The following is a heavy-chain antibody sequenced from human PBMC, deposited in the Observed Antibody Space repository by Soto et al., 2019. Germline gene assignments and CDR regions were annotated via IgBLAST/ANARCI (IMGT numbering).Heavy chain of an antibody. Sequence: PSETLSLTCTVCGGSISSYYWSWIRQPPGKGLEWIGYIYYSGSTNYNPSLKSRVTISVDTSKNQFSLKLSSVTAADTAVYYCARVSGSYRGPNWFDPWGQGTLVTVS. CDR1: GGSISSYY. CDR2: IYYSGST. D-gene: IGHD1-26*01. CDR3: ARVSGSYRGPNWFDP. J-gene: IGHJ5*02. V-gene: IGHV4-59*01.